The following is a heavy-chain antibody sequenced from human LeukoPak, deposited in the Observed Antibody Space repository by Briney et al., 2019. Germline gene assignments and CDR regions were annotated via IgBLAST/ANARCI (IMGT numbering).Heavy chain of an antibody. CDR2: ISSSSSYI. J-gene: IGHJ4*02. D-gene: IGHD3-22*01. V-gene: IGHV3-21*01. CDR3: ARDGPHYYDSSGTINFDY. CDR1: GFTFSSYS. Sequence: GGSLRLSCAASGFTFSSYSMNWVRQAPGKGLEWVSSISSSSSYIYYADSVKGRFTISRDNAKNSLYLQMNSLRAEDTAVYYCARDGPHYYDSSGTINFDYWGQGTLVTVSS.